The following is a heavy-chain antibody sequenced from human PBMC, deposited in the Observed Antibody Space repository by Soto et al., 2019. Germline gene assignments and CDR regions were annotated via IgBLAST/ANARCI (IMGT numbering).Heavy chain of an antibody. V-gene: IGHV3-15*01. CDR2: IKSKTDGGTT. J-gene: IGHJ5*02. CDR3: TTVLIHSSGSYPP. D-gene: IGHD3-10*01. Sequence: AGGSLRLSCAASGFTFSNYAMSWVRQAPGKGLEWVGRIKSKTDGGTTDYAAPVKGRFTISRDDSKNTLYLQMNSLKTEDTAVYYCTTVLIHSSGSYPPWGQGTLVTVSS. CDR1: GFTFSNYA.